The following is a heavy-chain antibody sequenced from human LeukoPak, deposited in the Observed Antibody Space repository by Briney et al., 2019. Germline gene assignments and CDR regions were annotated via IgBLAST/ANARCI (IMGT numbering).Heavy chain of an antibody. D-gene: IGHD1-1*01. V-gene: IGHV3-64D*06. J-gene: IGHJ4*02. CDR1: GFTFSSYP. Sequence: GGSLRLSCSASGFTFSSYPMHWVREAPGKGLECVSAISSNGGSTYYADSVKGRFTISRDNSKNTLYLKMSSLRAEDTAVYYCVKTGRTTRSSTYYFDYWGQGTVVSVSS. CDR2: ISSNGGST. CDR3: VKTGRTTRSSTYYFDY.